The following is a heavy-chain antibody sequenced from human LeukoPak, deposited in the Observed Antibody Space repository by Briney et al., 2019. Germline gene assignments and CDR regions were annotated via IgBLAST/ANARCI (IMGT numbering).Heavy chain of an antibody. CDR2: IGGSGGST. Sequence: GGSLRLSCAASGFTFSSYAMTWVRHPPGKGLEWVSGIGGSGGSTYYADSVKGRFTISRDNSKNTLYLQMNSLRAEDTAVYYCAKDRVAHFFYWYFDLWGRGTLVTVSS. V-gene: IGHV3-23*01. D-gene: IGHD5-12*01. CDR1: GFTFSSYA. CDR3: AKDRVAHFFYWYFDL. J-gene: IGHJ2*01.